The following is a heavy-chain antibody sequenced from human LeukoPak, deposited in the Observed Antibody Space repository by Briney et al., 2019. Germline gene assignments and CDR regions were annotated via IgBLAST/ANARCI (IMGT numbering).Heavy chain of an antibody. CDR2: IYYSGST. V-gene: IGHV4-34*01. CDR3: ARGITYYDFWSGRDHRNNWFDP. J-gene: IGHJ5*02. D-gene: IGHD3-3*01. CDR1: GGSFSGYY. Sequence: SETLSLTCAVYGGSFSGYYWSWIRQPPGKGLEWIGSIYYSGSTYYNPSLKSRVTISVDTSKNQFSLKLSSVTAADTAVYYCARGITYYDFWSGRDHRNNWFDPWGQGTLVTVSS.